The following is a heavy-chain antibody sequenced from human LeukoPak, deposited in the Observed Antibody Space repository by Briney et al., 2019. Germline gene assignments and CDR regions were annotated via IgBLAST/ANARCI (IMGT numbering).Heavy chain of an antibody. CDR1: GFTFDDYA. J-gene: IGHJ6*03. CDR3: AKDKASGGSGTEYYYMDV. Sequence: PGGSLRLSCAASGFTFDDYAMHWVRQAPGKGLEWVSGISWNSGSIGYADSVKGRFTISRDNAKNSLYPQMNSLRAEDMALYYCAKDKASGGSGTEYYYMDVWGKGTTVTVSS. CDR2: ISWNSGSI. D-gene: IGHD3-10*01. V-gene: IGHV3-9*03.